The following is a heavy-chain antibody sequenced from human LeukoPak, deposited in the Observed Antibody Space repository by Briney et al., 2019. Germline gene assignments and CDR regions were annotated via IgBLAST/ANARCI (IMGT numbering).Heavy chain of an antibody. J-gene: IGHJ4*02. V-gene: IGHV3-30*18. CDR2: ISYDVRDK. CDR3: AKDRGSGYNWNDVLDY. D-gene: IGHD1-20*01. CDR1: GFTFTSYG. Sequence: GGSLRLSCVASGFTFTSYGMHWVRQAPGKGLEWVAVISYDVRDKYYVDSVKGRFTISRDTSKNTLYLQMNSLRAEDTAVYYCAKDRGSGYNWNDVLDYWGQGTLVTVSS.